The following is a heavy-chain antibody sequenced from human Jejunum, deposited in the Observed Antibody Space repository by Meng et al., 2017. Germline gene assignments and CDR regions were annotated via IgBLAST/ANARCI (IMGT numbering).Heavy chain of an antibody. Sequence: GGSLRLSCAASGLTFSSNWMNWVRQAPGKGLEWVANINEDGSEKYYVDSVKGRFTISRDNAKNSVHLQMNSLRAEETAVYFCASESVVVTGGFDYWGQGTLVTVSS. CDR3: ASESVVVTGGFDY. CDR1: GLTFSSNW. J-gene: IGHJ4*02. D-gene: IGHD2-21*02. V-gene: IGHV3-7*01. CDR2: INEDGSEK.